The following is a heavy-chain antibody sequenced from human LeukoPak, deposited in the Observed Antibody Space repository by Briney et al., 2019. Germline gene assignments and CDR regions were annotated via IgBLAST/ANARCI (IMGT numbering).Heavy chain of an antibody. CDR2: ISSSSSYI. V-gene: IGHV3-21*01. CDR1: GFTFSSYS. Sequence: GGSLRLSCAASGFTFSSYSMNWVRQAPGKGLEWVSSISSSSSYIYYADSVKGRFTISRDNAKNSLYLQMNSLRAEDTAVYYCARDEDSSGYCDYWGQGTLVIVSS. D-gene: IGHD3-22*01. CDR3: ARDEDSSGYCDY. J-gene: IGHJ4*02.